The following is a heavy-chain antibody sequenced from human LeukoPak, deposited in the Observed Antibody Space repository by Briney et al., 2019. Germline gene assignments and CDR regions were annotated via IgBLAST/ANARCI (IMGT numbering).Heavy chain of an antibody. CDR2: INVSNGNT. V-gene: IGHV1-18*01. Sequence: ASVKVSCKASGYTFSSYGISWVRQAPGQGLEWMGWINVSNGNTNYAQRFQGRVTMTTDTSTSTAYMELRSLRSDDTAVYYCARGPISPLDYWGQGTLVTVSS. CDR1: GYTFSSYG. J-gene: IGHJ4*02. CDR3: ARGPISPLDY. D-gene: IGHD2-21*01.